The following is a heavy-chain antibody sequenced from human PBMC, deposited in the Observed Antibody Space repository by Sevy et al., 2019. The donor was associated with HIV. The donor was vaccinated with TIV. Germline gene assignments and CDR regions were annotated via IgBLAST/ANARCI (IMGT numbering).Heavy chain of an antibody. D-gene: IGHD3-10*01. J-gene: IGHJ3*02. CDR3: VKGLGMVQGALLSDDI. CDR2: IRYDGTTK. V-gene: IGHV3-30*02. CDR1: GFTFSTYG. Sequence: GGSLRLSCAASGFTFSTYGMHWVRQAPGKGLEWVTFIRYDGTTKYYADSVKGRFTVSRDNSKNTLYLQMNSLRAEDTFVYYCVKGLGMVQGALLSDDIWGQGTKVTVSS.